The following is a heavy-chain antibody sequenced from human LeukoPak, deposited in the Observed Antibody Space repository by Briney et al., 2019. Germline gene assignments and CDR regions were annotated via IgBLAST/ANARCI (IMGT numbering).Heavy chain of an antibody. Sequence: SETLSLTCSVCGYSISSGYYWGWIGQPPGKGLDWIGNIYHSGSTYYNTSLKSRVTISVDTPKNQFSPKQNSVTAADTAVYYCATGWSGYYWTTWGQGTLVAVSS. CDR3: ATGWSGYYWTT. D-gene: IGHD3-3*01. V-gene: IGHV4-38-2*02. CDR2: IYHSGST. CDR1: GYSISSGYY. J-gene: IGHJ5*02.